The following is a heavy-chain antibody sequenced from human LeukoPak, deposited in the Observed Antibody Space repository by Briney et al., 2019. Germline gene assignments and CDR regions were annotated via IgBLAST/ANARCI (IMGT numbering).Heavy chain of an antibody. Sequence: ASVKVSCKASGYTFTSYFMHWVRQAPGQGLEWMGMINPTGGSTNYAQKFQGRVTMTRDMSTSTVYMELSSLRSEDTAVYYCARVPTNYYYYYYMDVWGKGTTVTVSS. D-gene: IGHD2-2*01. J-gene: IGHJ6*03. CDR1: GYTFTSYF. CDR2: INPTGGST. V-gene: IGHV1-46*01. CDR3: ARVPTNYYYYYYMDV.